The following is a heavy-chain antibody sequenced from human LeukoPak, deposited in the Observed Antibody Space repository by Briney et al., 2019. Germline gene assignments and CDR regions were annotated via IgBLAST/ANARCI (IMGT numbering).Heavy chain of an antibody. V-gene: IGHV3-74*01. D-gene: IGHD3-10*01. Sequence: GGSLRLSCAASGFTFSNYWMHWVRQAPGKGLVWVSRINSDGSSRGYAESVKGRFTISRDNSKNTLYLHMGSLRAEDMAVYYCARSSQYYGSGRYYFDFWGLGALVTVSP. CDR3: ARSSQYYGSGRYYFDF. CDR2: INSDGSSR. CDR1: GFTFSNYW. J-gene: IGHJ4*02.